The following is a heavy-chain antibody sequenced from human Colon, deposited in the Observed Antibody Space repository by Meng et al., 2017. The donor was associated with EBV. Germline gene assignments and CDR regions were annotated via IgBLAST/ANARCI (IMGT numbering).Heavy chain of an antibody. V-gene: IGHV4-31*02. CDR2: IYYSGST. CDR1: DRYVSSGGYS. Sequence: HVQPPAAGPGLVNPPPTLSLTCPVSDRYVSSGGYSWHWIRQHPGKGLEWFGHIYYSGSTFYNPSLKRRVIISIDTSKNQLSLNLRSVTAADTAVYYCARVSSGWDYFDYWGQGTLVTVSS. D-gene: IGHD6-19*01. CDR3: ARVSSGWDYFDY. J-gene: IGHJ4*02.